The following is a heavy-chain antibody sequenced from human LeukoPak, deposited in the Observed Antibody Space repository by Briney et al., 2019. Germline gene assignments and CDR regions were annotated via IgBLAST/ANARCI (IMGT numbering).Heavy chain of an antibody. J-gene: IGHJ5*02. CDR3: ARAPLMGYCSGGSCSSPNWFDP. D-gene: IGHD2-15*01. Sequence: SETLSLTCTVSGGSISSGSYYWSWIRQPAGKGLEWIERIYTSGSTNYNPSLKSRVTISVDTSKNQFSLKLSSVTAADTAVYYCARAPLMGYCSGGSCSSPNWFDPWGQGTLVTVSS. V-gene: IGHV4-61*02. CDR1: GGSISSGSYY. CDR2: IYTSGST.